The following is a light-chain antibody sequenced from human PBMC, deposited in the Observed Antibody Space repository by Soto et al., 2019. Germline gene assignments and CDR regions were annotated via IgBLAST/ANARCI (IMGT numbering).Light chain of an antibody. CDR2: DAS. CDR1: QGVGRF. V-gene: IGKV3-11*01. Sequence: EIVLTQSPATLSFSPGERAALSCRASQGVGRFLAWYQQKPGQAPRLLIYDASNRATGIPARFSGSGSGTDFTLAINNLEPEDFAVYYCQQRGGWPLTFGGGTKVEIK. J-gene: IGKJ4*01. CDR3: QQRGGWPLT.